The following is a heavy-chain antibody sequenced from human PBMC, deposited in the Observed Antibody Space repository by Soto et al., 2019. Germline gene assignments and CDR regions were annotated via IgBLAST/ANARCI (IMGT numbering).Heavy chain of an antibody. CDR1: GGSISNYY. CDR3: ARRYSSSSDY. CDR2: IFYSGST. Sequence: SETLSLTCTVSGGSISNYYWSWIRQPPGKGLEWIGYIFYSGSTNYNPSLKSRVTISVDTSKNQFSLKLSSVTAADTAVYYCARRYSSSSDYWGQGTLVTVSS. D-gene: IGHD6-13*01. V-gene: IGHV4-59*08. J-gene: IGHJ4*02.